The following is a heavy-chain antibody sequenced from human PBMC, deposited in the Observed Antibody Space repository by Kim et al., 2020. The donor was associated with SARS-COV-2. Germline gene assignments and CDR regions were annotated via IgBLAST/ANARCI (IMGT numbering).Heavy chain of an antibody. CDR1: GYTFTSYY. CDR2: INPSGGST. Sequence: ASVKVSCKASGYTFTSYYMHWVRQAPGQGLEWMGIINPSGGSTSYAQKFQGRVTMTRDTSTSTVYMELSSLRSEDTAVYYCARDTPTDDYYDKGPLDAFDIWGQGTMVTVSS. CDR3: ARDTPTDDYYDKGPLDAFDI. V-gene: IGHV1-46*01. D-gene: IGHD3-22*01. J-gene: IGHJ3*02.